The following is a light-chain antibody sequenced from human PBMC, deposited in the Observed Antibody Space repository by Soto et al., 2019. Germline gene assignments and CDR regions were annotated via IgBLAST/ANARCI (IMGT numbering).Light chain of an antibody. J-gene: IGLJ3*02. CDR2: DNN. CDR3: GTWDNSLHYARV. CDR1: SSNIGANY. V-gene: IGLV1-51*01. Sequence: QSVLTQPPSVSAAPGQKVTISCSGRSSNIGANYVSWYQQLPGTAPKLLIYDNNKRPSGIPDRFSGSKSGTSATLDITGLQTCDEADYHCGTWDNSLHYARVFGGGTKLTVL.